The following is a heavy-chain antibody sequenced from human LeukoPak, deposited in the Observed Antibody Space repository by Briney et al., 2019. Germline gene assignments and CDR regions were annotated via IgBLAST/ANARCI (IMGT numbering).Heavy chain of an antibody. J-gene: IGHJ4*02. Sequence: GGSLRLSCAASGFPFDRYAMSWVRQAPGKGLEWVAAISGSGGSTFYADSVKGRVAISRDNSKNTLYLQMNSPNTEDTAVYYCAKDQGYGGLFFDYWGQGTLVTVSS. CDR3: AKDQGYGGLFFDY. D-gene: IGHD5-12*01. V-gene: IGHV3-23*01. CDR2: ISGSGGST. CDR1: GFPFDRYA.